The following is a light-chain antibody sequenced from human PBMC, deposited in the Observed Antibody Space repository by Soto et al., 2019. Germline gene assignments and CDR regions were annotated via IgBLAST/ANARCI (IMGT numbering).Light chain of an antibody. CDR1: QSVSSSY. CDR3: QQYGSSPPLT. V-gene: IGKV3-20*01. CDR2: GAS. Sequence: EIVLTQSPGTLSLSPGERATLSCRASQSVSSSYLAWYQQKPGQATRLLIYGASSRATGIPDRFSGSGSGTDFTLTISRLEPEDFALYYCQQYGSSPPLTFGGGTKVEIK. J-gene: IGKJ4*01.